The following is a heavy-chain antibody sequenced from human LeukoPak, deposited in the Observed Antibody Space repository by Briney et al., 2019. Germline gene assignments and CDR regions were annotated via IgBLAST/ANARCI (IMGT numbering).Heavy chain of an antibody. V-gene: IGHV3-21*01. CDR3: ARVSGYCSGSSCPISGYYFDY. CDR1: GFTFSSYS. CDR2: ISSSSSYI. J-gene: IGHJ4*02. D-gene: IGHD2-15*01. Sequence: GGSLRLSCAASGFTFSSYSMNWVRQAPGKGLEWVSSISSSSSYIYYADSVKGRFTISRDNAKNSLYLQMNSLRAEDTAVYYCARVSGYCSGSSCPISGYYFDYWGQGTLVTVSS.